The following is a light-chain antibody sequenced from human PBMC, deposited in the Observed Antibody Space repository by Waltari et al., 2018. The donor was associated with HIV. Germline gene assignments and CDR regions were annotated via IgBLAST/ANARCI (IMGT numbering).Light chain of an antibody. CDR1: SSDVGGHKY. J-gene: IGLJ2*01. Sequence: QSALTQPPSASGSPGQSVTISCTGTSSDVGGHKYVSWYQQHPGKAPKLIIYEVSKRPSGVPARFSGSKSGNTASLTVSGLQADDEADFYCSSYAGSTVIFGGGTKLTVL. CDR2: EVS. CDR3: SSYAGSTVI. V-gene: IGLV2-8*01.